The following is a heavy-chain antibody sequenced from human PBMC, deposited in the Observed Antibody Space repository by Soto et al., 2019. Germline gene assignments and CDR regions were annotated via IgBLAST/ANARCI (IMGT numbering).Heavy chain of an antibody. V-gene: IGHV1-3*01. CDR1: GYTFTSYA. J-gene: IGHJ5*02. Sequence: QVQLVQSGAEVKKPGASVKVSCKASGYTFTSYAMHWVRQAPGQRLEWMGWINAGNGNTKYSQKFQGRVTITRDTSASTAYMELSSLRSEDTAVYYCARSYYDFWSGYLNWFDPWGQGTLVTLSS. CDR3: ARSYYDFWSGYLNWFDP. CDR2: INAGNGNT. D-gene: IGHD3-3*01.